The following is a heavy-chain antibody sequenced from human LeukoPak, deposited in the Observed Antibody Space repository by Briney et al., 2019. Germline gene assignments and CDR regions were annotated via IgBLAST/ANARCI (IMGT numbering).Heavy chain of an antibody. Sequence: PSETLSLTCTVSGDSISPISSSTYYWGWIRQAQGKGLEWIGSLYYGETAHYNPSLKSRATLSVDTSNNQFSLKLTSVTAADAAVYFCARQLPTAAADTRGYFDYWGQGAVVTVSS. D-gene: IGHD6-25*01. CDR2: LYYGETA. CDR1: GDSISPISSSTYY. CDR3: ARQLPTAAADTRGYFDY. V-gene: IGHV4-39*01. J-gene: IGHJ4*02.